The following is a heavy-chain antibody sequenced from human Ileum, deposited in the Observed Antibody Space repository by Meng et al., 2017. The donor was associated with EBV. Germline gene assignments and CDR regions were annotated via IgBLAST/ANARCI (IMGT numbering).Heavy chain of an antibody. CDR2: IYHTGGN. J-gene: IGHJ4*02. D-gene: IGHD2-15*01. CDR3: ARARGGYTSGGCFDS. V-gene: IGHV4-30-2*01. Sequence: RPEAAGPGLVNPPKPRSPTGSVSRNPSNGGGFPWNWSRQAQGKGLVWIGYIYHTGGNYSNPSLRRRVTMSVDTSKNQFSLKLASVTAADTAVYYCARARGGYTSGGCFDSWGQGTLVTVSS. CDR1: RNPSNGGGFP.